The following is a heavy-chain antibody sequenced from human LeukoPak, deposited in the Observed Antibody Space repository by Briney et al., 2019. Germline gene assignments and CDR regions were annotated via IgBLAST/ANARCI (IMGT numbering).Heavy chain of an antibody. J-gene: IGHJ6*02. CDR1: GGSFSGYY. CDR3: ARGVTLGYDFWSGYYGDYYGMDV. CDR2: INHSGST. D-gene: IGHD3-3*01. V-gene: IGHV4-34*01. Sequence: SETLSLTCAVYGGSFSGYYWSWIRQPPGKGLEWIGEINHSGSTNYNPSLKSRVTISVDTSKNQLSLKLSSVTAADTAVYYCARGVTLGYDFWSGYYGDYYGMDVWGQGTTVTVSS.